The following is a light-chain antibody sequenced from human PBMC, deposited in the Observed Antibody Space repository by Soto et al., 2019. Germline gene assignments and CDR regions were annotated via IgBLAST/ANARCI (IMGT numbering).Light chain of an antibody. Sequence: EIALTQSPATLSLSPGERATLSCRASQSVGDYLGWYQQKPGQAPRLLIYDASQRATGVPARFSASGSGTDFTLTISSLEPEDFAIYYCQQREDWPRAFGGGTKVDIK. CDR3: QQREDWPRA. CDR1: QSVGDY. J-gene: IGKJ4*01. CDR2: DAS. V-gene: IGKV3-11*01.